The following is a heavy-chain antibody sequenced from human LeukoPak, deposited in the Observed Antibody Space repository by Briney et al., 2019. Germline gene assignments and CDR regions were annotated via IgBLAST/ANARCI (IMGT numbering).Heavy chain of an antibody. Sequence: SETLSLTCTVSGGSISSSTYYWGWIRQPPGKGLEWIGSIYYTGSTYYNPSLKSRVTISVDRSNNQFSLKLSSVTAADTAVYFCIRIGPNSYRHGSGLFNNWGQGTLVTVSS. V-gene: IGHV4-39*07. CDR2: IYYTGST. CDR1: GGSISSSTYY. J-gene: IGHJ4*02. CDR3: IRIGPNSYRHGSGLFNN. D-gene: IGHD3-10*01.